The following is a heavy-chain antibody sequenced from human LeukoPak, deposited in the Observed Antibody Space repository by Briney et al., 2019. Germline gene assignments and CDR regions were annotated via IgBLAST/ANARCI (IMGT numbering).Heavy chain of an antibody. J-gene: IGHJ4*02. CDR3: ARATAYYYDSSGYYGPLGY. CDR2: IKQDGSEK. D-gene: IGHD3-22*01. CDR1: GFTFSSYW. V-gene: IGHV3-7*01. Sequence: GGSLRLSCAASGFTFSSYWMSWVRQAPGKGLEWVANIKQDGSEKYYVDSVKGRFTISRDNAKNSLYLQMNSLRAEDTAVYYCARATAYYYDSSGYYGPLGYWGQGTLVTVSS.